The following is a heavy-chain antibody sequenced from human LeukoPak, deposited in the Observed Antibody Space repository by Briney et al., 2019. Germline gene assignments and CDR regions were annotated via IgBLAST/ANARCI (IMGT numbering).Heavy chain of an antibody. Sequence: PSETLSLTCTVSGGSISSYYWSWIRQPPGKGLEWIGYIYYSGSTNYNPSLKSRVTISVDTSKNQFSLKLSSVTAADTAVYYCARALGYCGSTSCYEADYYYYYYMDVWGKGTTVTVSS. CDR2: IYYSGST. D-gene: IGHD2-2*01. V-gene: IGHV4-59*01. CDR3: ARALGYCGSTSCYEADYYYYYYMDV. J-gene: IGHJ6*03. CDR1: GGSISSYY.